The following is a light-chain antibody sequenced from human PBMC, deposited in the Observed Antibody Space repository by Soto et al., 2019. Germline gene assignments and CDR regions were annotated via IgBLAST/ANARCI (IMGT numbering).Light chain of an antibody. V-gene: IGKV3-15*01. CDR3: QQYSNWPYT. Sequence: EVLLTQSPGTLSLSPGERVTLSCRASQSVSSKLAWYQQKPGQAPRLLIYGASTRATDIPARFSGSGSGTEFTLTISRLQSEDFAIFYCQQYSNWPYTFGQGTKVDIK. J-gene: IGKJ2*01. CDR2: GAS. CDR1: QSVSSK.